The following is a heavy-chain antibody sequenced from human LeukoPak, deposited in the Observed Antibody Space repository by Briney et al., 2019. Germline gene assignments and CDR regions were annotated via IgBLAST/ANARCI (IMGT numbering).Heavy chain of an antibody. CDR3: AKDHYWSIDY. J-gene: IGHJ4*02. CDR1: GFDFSSNW. D-gene: IGHD3-3*01. Sequence: GGSLRLSCAASGFDFSSNWMHWVRHAPGQGLVRVSRIKGDGISTNYADSVKGRFTISGDIAKNTLYLQMNSLRAEDTGVYYCAKDHYWSIDYWGRGTLVTVSS. CDR2: IKGDGIST. V-gene: IGHV3-74*01.